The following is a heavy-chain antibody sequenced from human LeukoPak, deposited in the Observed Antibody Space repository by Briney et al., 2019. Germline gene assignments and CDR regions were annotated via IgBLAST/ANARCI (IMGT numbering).Heavy chain of an antibody. CDR1: GFTFSSYG. CDR3: AKGTDDYVPVWRVTLPEYFQH. CDR2: IRYDGSNK. J-gene: IGHJ1*01. V-gene: IGHV3-30*02. D-gene: IGHD4-17*01. Sequence: GGSLRLSCAASGFTFSSYGMHWVRQAPGKGLEWVAFIRYDGSNKYYADSVKGRFTISRDNSKNTLYLQMNSLRAEDTAVYYCAKGTDDYVPVWRVTLPEYFQHWGQGTLVTVSS.